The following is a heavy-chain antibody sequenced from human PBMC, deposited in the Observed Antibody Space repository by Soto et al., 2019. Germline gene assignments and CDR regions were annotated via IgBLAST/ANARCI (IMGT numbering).Heavy chain of an antibody. J-gene: IGHJ3*02. Sequence: GGSLRLSCTASGFTFGDYAMSWFRQAPGKGLEWVGFIRSKAYGGTTEYAASVKGRFTISRDDSKSIAYLQMNSLKTEDTAVYYCTRDGEELFYDYIWGSYRYDAFDIWGQGTMVTVSS. D-gene: IGHD3-16*02. CDR2: IRSKAYGGTT. CDR3: TRDGEELFYDYIWGSYRYDAFDI. V-gene: IGHV3-49*03. CDR1: GFTFGDYA.